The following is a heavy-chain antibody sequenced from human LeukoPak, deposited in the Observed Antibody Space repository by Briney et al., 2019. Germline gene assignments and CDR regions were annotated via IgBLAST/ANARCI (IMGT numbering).Heavy chain of an antibody. CDR3: ARVVPAASEADY. V-gene: IGHV1-18*01. Sequence: ASVKVSCKASGYTFTSYGISWVRQAPGQGLEWMGWISAYNGNTNYAQKLQCRVTMTTDTSTSTAYMELRSLRSDDTAVYYCARVVPAASEADYWGQGTLVTVSS. CDR1: GYTFTSYG. D-gene: IGHD2-2*01. CDR2: ISAYNGNT. J-gene: IGHJ4*02.